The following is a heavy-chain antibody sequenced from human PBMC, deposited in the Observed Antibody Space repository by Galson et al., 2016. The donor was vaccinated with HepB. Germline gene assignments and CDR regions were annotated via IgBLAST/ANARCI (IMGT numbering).Heavy chain of an antibody. V-gene: IGHV3-33*01. CDR2: IWYDGSNK. D-gene: IGHD3-10*01. J-gene: IGHJ6*02. CDR3: ARGSNHFDYYYYGMDV. CDR1: GFTFSSYG. Sequence: SLRLSCAASGFTFSSYGMHWVRQAPGKGLEWVAVIWYDGSNKYYADSVKGRFTISRDNSKNTLYLQMNSLRAEDTAVYYCARGSNHFDYYYYGMDVWGQGTTVTVSS.